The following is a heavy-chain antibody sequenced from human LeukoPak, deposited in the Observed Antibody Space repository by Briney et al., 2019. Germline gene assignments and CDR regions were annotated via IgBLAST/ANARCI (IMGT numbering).Heavy chain of an antibody. CDR2: IYYSGST. CDR1: GGSISSSNW. CDR3: ASLLGPRNRDIVATDY. D-gene: IGHD5-12*01. V-gene: IGHV4-4*02. J-gene: IGHJ4*02. Sequence: SETLSLTCAVSGGSISSSNWWSWVRQPPGKGLEWIGSIYYSGSTYYNPSLKSRVTISVDTSKNQFSLQLSSVTAADTAVYYCASLLGPRNRDIVATDYWGQGTLVTVSS.